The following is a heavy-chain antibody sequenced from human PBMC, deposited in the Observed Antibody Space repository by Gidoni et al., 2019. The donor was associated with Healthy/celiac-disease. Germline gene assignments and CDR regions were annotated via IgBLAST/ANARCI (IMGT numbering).Heavy chain of an antibody. Sequence: QVQLQESDPGLVKPSQTLSLTCTVSGGSISSGSYYWSWIRQPAGKGLEWIGRIYTSGSTNYNPSLKSRVTISVDTSKNQFSLKLSSVTAADTAVYYCARGDSSGWVRDYWGQGTLVTVSS. CDR3: ARGDSSGWVRDY. CDR2: IYTSGST. J-gene: IGHJ4*02. CDR1: GGSISSGSYY. V-gene: IGHV4-61*02. D-gene: IGHD6-19*01.